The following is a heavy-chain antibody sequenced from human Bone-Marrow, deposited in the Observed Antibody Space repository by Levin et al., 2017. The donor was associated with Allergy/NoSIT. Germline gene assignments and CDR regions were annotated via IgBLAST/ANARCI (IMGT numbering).Heavy chain of an antibody. CDR3: VRSGIVGATPFDS. V-gene: IGHV3-72*01. Sequence: SGESLKISCAASGFTFSDHYMDWVRQAPGKGLVWVGRTRNKANSYTTEYAASVKGRFTISRDDSKNSLYLQMNSLKTEDTAVYYCVRSGIVGATPFDSWGQGTLVTVSS. J-gene: IGHJ4*02. CDR2: TRNKANSYTT. D-gene: IGHD1-26*01. CDR1: GFTFSDHY.